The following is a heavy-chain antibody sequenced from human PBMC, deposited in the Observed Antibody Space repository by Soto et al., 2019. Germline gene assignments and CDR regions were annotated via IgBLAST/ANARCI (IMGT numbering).Heavy chain of an antibody. CDR2: VHYDGTKK. Sequence: GGSLRLSCAPSGFTFSSYVMHWVRQAPGKGLEWVAVVHYDGTKKYYADSVRGRFTISRDNSENILYLQMNSPRPDDTAVYFCARETSYDVGSGPQTMDVWGQGTTVTVS. CDR3: ARETSYDVGSGPQTMDV. J-gene: IGHJ6*02. V-gene: IGHV3-33*01. CDR1: GFTFSSYV. D-gene: IGHD3-3*01.